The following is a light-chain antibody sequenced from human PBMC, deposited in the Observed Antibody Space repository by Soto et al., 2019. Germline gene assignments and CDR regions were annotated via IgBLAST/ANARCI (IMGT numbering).Light chain of an antibody. V-gene: IGLV1-44*01. CDR2: SNN. CDR1: SSNIGSNT. J-gene: IGLJ2*01. Sequence: QSVLTQPPSASGTPGQRVTISCSGSSSNIGSNTVHWYQQLPGTAPKLLIYSNNQRPSGVPDRFSGSKSGTSASLAICGLQSEDEADYYCAAWDDSLSGVVFGGGTKLTVL. CDR3: AAWDDSLSGVV.